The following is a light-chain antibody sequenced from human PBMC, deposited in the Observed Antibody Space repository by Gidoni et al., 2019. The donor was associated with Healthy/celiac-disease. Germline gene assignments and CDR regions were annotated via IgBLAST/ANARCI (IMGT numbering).Light chain of an antibody. V-gene: IGKV1-39*01. CDR3: QQSYSTHSIT. CDR1: QSISSY. Sequence: DIQMTQSPSSLSASVGDRVTITCRASQSISSYLNWYQQKPGKAPKLLIYAASSLQSGVPSRFSGSGSGTDFTLTISSLQPEDFATYYCQQSYSTHSITFGQXTRLEIK. CDR2: AAS. J-gene: IGKJ5*01.